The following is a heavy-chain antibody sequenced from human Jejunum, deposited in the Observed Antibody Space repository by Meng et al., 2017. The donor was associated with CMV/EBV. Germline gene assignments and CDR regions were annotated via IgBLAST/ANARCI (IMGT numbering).Heavy chain of an antibody. CDR3: ATTVTATTGLGGS. V-gene: IGHV3-30*02. Sequence: ASGFSFSNYMMHWVRQAPGKGLEWVALMAADGRSQYYPNSVKGRFTISRDNSRNTLLLQMNSLRTDDTAMYYCATTVTATTGLGGSWGQGTLVTVSS. CDR2: MAADGRSQ. D-gene: IGHD1-7*01. CDR1: GFSFSNYM. J-gene: IGHJ5*02.